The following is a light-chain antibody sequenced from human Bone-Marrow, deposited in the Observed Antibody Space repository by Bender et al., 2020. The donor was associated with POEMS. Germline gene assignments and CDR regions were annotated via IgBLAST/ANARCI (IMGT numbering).Light chain of an antibody. CDR2: ENN. V-gene: IGLV3-10*01. J-gene: IGLJ1*01. CDR1: ALPKRY. CDR3: YSTDSAGNGD. Sequence: SYELTQPPSVSVSPGQTATITCSGDALPKRYAYWCQQKSGQAPVLVISENNKRPSGIPDRISGSKSGTLATLTISGARVEDEGVYYCYSTDSAGNGDFGPGTKVIVL.